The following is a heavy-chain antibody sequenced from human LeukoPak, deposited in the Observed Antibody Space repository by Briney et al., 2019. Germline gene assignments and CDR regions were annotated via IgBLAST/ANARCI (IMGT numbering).Heavy chain of an antibody. D-gene: IGHD1-26*01. V-gene: IGHV4-39*07. CDR2: IYYSGST. Sequence: SETLSLTCTVSGGSISGSSYYWGWIRQPPGKGLEWIGSIYYSGSTYYNPSLKSRVTISVDTSKNQFSLKLSSVTAADTAVYYCARAISGSLDYWGQGTLVTVSS. CDR3: ARAISGSLDY. J-gene: IGHJ4*02. CDR1: GGSISGSSYY.